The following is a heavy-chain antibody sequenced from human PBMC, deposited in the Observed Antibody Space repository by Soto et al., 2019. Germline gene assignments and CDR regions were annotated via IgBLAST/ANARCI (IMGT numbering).Heavy chain of an antibody. D-gene: IGHD6-13*01. J-gene: IGHJ6*02. CDR2: ISYDGSNK. Sequence: GGSLRLSCAASGFTFSSYAMHWVRQAPGKGLEWVAVISYDGSNKYYADSVKGRFTISRDNSKNTLYQQMNSLRAEDTAVYYCARAEGGHSSSWYLLAYYGMDVWGQGTTVTVSS. CDR1: GFTFSSYA. CDR3: ARAEGGHSSSWYLLAYYGMDV. V-gene: IGHV3-30-3*01.